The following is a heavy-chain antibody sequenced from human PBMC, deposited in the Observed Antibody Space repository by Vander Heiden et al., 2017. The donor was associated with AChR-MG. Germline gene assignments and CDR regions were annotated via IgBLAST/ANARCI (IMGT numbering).Heavy chain of an antibody. CDR2: IKQHGSEK. J-gene: IGHJ4*02. Sequence: EVQLVESGGGLVQPGGSLRLSCAASGFTLSTYWMSWVRQAPGKGLEWVANIKQHGSEKYYVDSVKGRFTISRDNVKNSLYLQMNRLRAEDTAVYYCARDQVMMTSGGLIAQYDLGDYWGQGTLVTVSS. D-gene: IGHD3-16*02. V-gene: IGHV3-7*03. CDR3: ARDQVMMTSGGLIAQYDLGDY. CDR1: GFTLSTYW.